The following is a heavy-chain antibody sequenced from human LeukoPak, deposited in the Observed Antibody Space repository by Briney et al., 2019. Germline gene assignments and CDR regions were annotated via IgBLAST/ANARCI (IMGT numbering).Heavy chain of an antibody. J-gene: IGHJ3*02. V-gene: IGHV4-59*01. CDR2: IYYSGST. CDR3: ARDLVTVTKGFDI. D-gene: IGHD4-17*01. CDR1: GGSISNYY. Sequence: SETLSLTCNVSGGSISNYYWSWIRQPPGKGLEWVGYIYYSGSTNYNPSLKSRVTISIDTSKNQFSLKLTSVTAADTAVYYCARDLVTVTKGFDIWGQGTMVSVSS.